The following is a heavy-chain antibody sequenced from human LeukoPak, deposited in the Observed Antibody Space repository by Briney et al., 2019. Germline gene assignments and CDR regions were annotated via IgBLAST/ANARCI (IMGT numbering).Heavy chain of an antibody. Sequence: GGSLRHSCVASGFTDSSNYMSSDSQAPGKGLEWVSVIYSGGSTYYADSVKGRFTISRDNSKNTLYLQMNSLRAEDTAVYYCAREYCGGDCYDYWGQGTLVTASS. CDR2: IYSGGST. D-gene: IGHD2-21*01. CDR3: AREYCGGDCYDY. CDR1: GFTDSSNY. J-gene: IGHJ4*02. V-gene: IGHV3-53*01.